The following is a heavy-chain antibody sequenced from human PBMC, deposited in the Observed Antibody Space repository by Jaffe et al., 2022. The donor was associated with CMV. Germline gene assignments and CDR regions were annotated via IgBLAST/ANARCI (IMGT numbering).Heavy chain of an antibody. CDR1: GFTFSSYG. CDR2: IWYDGSNK. Sequence: QVQLVESGGGVVQPGRSLRLSCAASGFTFSSYGMHWVRQAPGKGLEWVAVIWYDGSNKYYADSVKGRFTISRDNSKNTLYLQMNSLRAEDTAVYYCARGGDDYSNDYWGQGTLVTVSS. CDR3: ARGGDDYSNDY. V-gene: IGHV3-33*01. D-gene: IGHD4-4*01. J-gene: IGHJ4*02.